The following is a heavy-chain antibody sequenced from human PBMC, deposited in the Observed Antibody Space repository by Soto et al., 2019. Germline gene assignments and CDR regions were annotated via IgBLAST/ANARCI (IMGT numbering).Heavy chain of an antibody. CDR2: IDYDGVNK. CDR3: AKGMLLLDHYYYGMDV. J-gene: IGHJ6*02. Sequence: PGGSLRFSCAASVFTFYNYAMNWVRQARGKGLEWVSTIDYDGVNKHYADSVKGRFTVSRDNSKNTLYLQMNSLRAEDTAVYYYAKGMLLLDHYYYGMDVWGQGTTVTVSS. CDR1: VFTFYNYA. D-gene: IGHD2-2*01. V-gene: IGHV3-23*01.